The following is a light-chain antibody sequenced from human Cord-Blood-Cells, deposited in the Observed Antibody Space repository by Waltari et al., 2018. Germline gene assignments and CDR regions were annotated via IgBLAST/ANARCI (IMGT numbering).Light chain of an antibody. CDR2: AAS. CDR1: QSISSY. J-gene: IGKJ1*01. CDR3: QQRYSTPPVT. V-gene: IGKV1-39*01. Sequence: DIQMTQSPSSLSASVGDRVTIPCRASQSISSYLNWYQQKPGEAPKLLIYAASSFQSWVPSRFIGSGSGTDFSLTISSLQPADFATYYCQQRYSTPPVTFVQGTKVEIK.